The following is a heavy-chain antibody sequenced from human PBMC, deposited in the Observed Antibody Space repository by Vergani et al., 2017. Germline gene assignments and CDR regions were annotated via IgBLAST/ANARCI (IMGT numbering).Heavy chain of an antibody. CDR2: IIPILGIA. J-gene: IGHJ3*02. V-gene: IGHV1-69*08. D-gene: IGHD3-3*01. CDR1: GGTFSSYT. CDR3: ARDSDYEFWSGYSDAFDI. Sequence: QVQLVQSGAEVKKPGSSVKVSCKASGGTFSSYTISWVRQAPGQGLEWMGRIIPILGIANYAQKFQGRVTITADKSTSTAYMELSSLRSEDTAVYYCARDSDYEFWSGYSDAFDIWGQGTMVTVSS.